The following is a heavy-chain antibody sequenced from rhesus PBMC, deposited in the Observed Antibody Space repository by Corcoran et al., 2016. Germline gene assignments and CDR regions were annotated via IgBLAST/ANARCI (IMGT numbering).Heavy chain of an antibody. Sequence: QVQLVQSGAEVKKPGASVKVSCKASGFTFGSYAISWVRQAPGQGLEWMGMIIPLGGITYYAEKFQGRVTITADTSTSTAYMELSSLRSEDTAVYYCARGFCTGNTCPYYYGLDSWGQGVVVTVSS. V-gene: IGHV1-198*02. CDR2: IIPLGGIT. CDR1: GFTFGSYA. CDR3: ARGFCTGNTCPYYYGLDS. D-gene: IGHD2-2*01. J-gene: IGHJ6*01.